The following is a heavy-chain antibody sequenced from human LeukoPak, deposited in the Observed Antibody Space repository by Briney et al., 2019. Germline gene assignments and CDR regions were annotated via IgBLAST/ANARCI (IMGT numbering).Heavy chain of an antibody. CDR2: TYPGDSDT. CDR1: GYTFPSYW. D-gene: IGHD3-3*01. CDR3: ARQNDFRLDY. V-gene: IGHV5-51*01. J-gene: IGHJ4*02. Sequence: GESLKISCKGSGYTFPSYWIGWVRQMPGKGLEWMGITYPGDSDTRYSPSLQGQVTISVDTSIGTAYLQWSSLKASDTAIYYCARQNDFRLDYWGQGTLVTVSS.